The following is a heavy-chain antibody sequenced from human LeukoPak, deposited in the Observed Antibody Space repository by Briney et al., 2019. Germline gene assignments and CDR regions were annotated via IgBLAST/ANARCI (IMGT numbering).Heavy chain of an antibody. Sequence: GGSLRLSCAASGLDFSFYAMHWVRQAPGKGLEWVAVISYDGSNQYCADSVQGRFAISRDNSNNTLHLQMNSLRAEDTAVYYCARLTMVRGFDSWGQGTLVTVSS. V-gene: IGHV3-30*09. CDR2: ISYDGSNQ. CDR3: ARLTMVRGFDS. J-gene: IGHJ4*02. CDR1: GLDFSFYA. D-gene: IGHD3-10*01.